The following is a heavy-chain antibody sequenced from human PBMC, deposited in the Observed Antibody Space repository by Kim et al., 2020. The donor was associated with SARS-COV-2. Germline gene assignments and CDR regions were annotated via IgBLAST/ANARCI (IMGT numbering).Heavy chain of an antibody. D-gene: IGHD3-3*01. Sequence: GGSLRLSCAASGFTFSSYGMHWVRQAPGKGLEWLAVISYDGSNKYYADSVKGRFTISGDNSKNTLYLQMNSLRAEDTAVYYCAKALGEYYDFWSGPDYWGQGTLVTVSS. CDR1: GFTFSSYG. J-gene: IGHJ4*02. V-gene: IGHV3-30*18. CDR3: AKALGEYYDFWSGPDY. CDR2: ISYDGSNK.